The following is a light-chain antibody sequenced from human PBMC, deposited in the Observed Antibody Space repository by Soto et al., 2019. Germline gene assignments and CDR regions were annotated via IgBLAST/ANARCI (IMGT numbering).Light chain of an antibody. Sequence: SYELTQPPSVSVSPGQTASITCSGDKLGDKYACWYQQKPGQSPVLVIYQDSKRPSGIPERFSGSNSGNTATLTISGTQAXXXXXXXCQAWDSSTAVFGGGTKLTVL. V-gene: IGLV3-1*01. CDR1: KLGDKY. J-gene: IGLJ2*01. CDR2: QDS. CDR3: QAWDSSTAV.